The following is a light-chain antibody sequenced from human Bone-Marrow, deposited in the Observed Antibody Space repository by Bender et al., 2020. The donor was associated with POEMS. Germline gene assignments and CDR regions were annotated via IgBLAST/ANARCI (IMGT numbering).Light chain of an antibody. CDR3: SSYASSSLLV. Sequence: QSALTQPASVSGSPGQSITISCPGTSTDVGGYDYVSWYQQNPGSAPKLIIFDVSNRPSGVSHRFSGSKSGNTASLTISGLQAEDETDYYCSSYASSSLLVFGTGTKVTVL. J-gene: IGLJ1*01. CDR2: DVS. V-gene: IGLV2-14*03. CDR1: STDVGGYDY.